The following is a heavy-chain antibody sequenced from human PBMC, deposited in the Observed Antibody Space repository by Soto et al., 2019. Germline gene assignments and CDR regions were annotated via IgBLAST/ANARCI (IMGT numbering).Heavy chain of an antibody. J-gene: IGHJ2*01. CDR1: GYTFTSYG. D-gene: IGHD3-3*01. Sequence: QVQLVQSGAEVKKPGASVKVSCKASGYTFTSYGISWVRQAPGQGLEWMGWISAYNVNTNYAQKLQGRVTMTTDTSTSTADMELRSLRSDDTAVYYCARDRRSYDFGSCYHTALWYFDLWGRGTLVTVSS. V-gene: IGHV1-18*01. CDR3: ARDRRSYDFGSCYHTALWYFDL. CDR2: ISAYNVNT.